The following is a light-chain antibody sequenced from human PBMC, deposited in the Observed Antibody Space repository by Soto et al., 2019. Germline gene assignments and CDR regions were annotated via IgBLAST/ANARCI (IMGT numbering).Light chain of an antibody. V-gene: IGKV3D-20*02. CDR3: QQRSNWPPIT. J-gene: IGKJ5*01. CDR2: ATS. Sequence: EIVLTQSPGTLSLSPGERAALSCGASQSVSSNYLAWYQQKPGRAPRLLIYATSSRATGIPDRFSGSGSGTDFTLTISRLEPEDFAVYYCQQRSNWPPITFGQGTRLEI. CDR1: QSVSSNY.